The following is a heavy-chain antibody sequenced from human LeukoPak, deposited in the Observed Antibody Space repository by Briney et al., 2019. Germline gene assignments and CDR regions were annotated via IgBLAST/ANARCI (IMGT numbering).Heavy chain of an antibody. CDR3: ARGGYSYGYSSFDY. CDR2: ISHTGST. V-gene: IGHV4-31*03. J-gene: IGHJ4*02. Sequence: SETLSLTCTVSGGSIRTDDYYWSWLRQHPEKGLEWIGFISHTGSTHYNPSLKSRVTLSVDTSKNQFSLRLSSVTAADTAVYYCARGGYSYGYSSFDYWGQGTLVTVSS. CDR1: GGSIRTDDYY. D-gene: IGHD5-18*01.